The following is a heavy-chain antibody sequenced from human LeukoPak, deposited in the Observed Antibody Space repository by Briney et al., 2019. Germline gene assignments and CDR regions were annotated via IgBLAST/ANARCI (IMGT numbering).Heavy chain of an antibody. D-gene: IGHD3-10*01. V-gene: IGHV3-30*04. CDR1: GFTFGSYA. Sequence: GGSLRLSCAASGFTFGSYAMHWVRQAPGKGLEWVAVISYDGSNKYYADSVKGRFTISRDNSKNTLYLQMNSLRAEDTAVYYCARDRYITMVRGVISGMDVWGQGTTVTVSS. CDR2: ISYDGSNK. CDR3: ARDRYITMVRGVISGMDV. J-gene: IGHJ6*02.